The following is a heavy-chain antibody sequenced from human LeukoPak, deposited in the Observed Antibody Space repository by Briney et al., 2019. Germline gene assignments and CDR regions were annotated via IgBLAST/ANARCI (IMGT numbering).Heavy chain of an antibody. Sequence: SETLSLTCTVSGGSISNYYWSWIRQPAGKGLEWIGRIYTSGRTDYNPSLKSRVTMSVDTSKNQFSLKLSSVTAADTAVYYCARGYYDSSGLNWFDPWGQGTLVTVSS. CDR1: GGSISNYY. V-gene: IGHV4-4*07. J-gene: IGHJ5*02. CDR3: ARGYYDSSGLNWFDP. D-gene: IGHD3-22*01. CDR2: IYTSGRT.